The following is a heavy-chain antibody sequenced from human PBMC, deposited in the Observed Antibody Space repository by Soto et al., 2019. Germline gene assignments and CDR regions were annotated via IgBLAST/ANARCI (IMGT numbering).Heavy chain of an antibody. CDR2: IIPVFRTP. V-gene: IGHV1-69*12. Sequence: QVQLVQSGAEVKKPGTSVKVSCKASGGTFNNYAISWVREVTGQGPEWMGGIIPVFRTPIYAQRFQGNVAITADESTTTAYMELSSLNSEDTAVYYTVTGRHCSGSKCNPYYYGIFVWGQGITVTVSS. D-gene: IGHD2-15*01. CDR1: GGTFNNYA. J-gene: IGHJ6*02. CDR3: VTGRHCSGSKCNPYYYGIFV.